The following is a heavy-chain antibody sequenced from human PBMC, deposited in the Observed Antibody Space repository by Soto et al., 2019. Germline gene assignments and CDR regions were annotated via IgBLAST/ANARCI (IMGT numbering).Heavy chain of an antibody. CDR2: IYYSGST. J-gene: IGHJ5*02. D-gene: IGHD3-3*01. Sequence: SETLSLTCTVSGGSISSSSYYWGWIRQPPGKGLEWIGSIYYSGSTYYNPPLKSRVTISVDTSKNQFSLKLSSVTAADTAVYYCARQHLDFWSGYYLNWFDPWGQGTLVTVSS. CDR1: GGSISSSSYY. V-gene: IGHV4-39*01. CDR3: ARQHLDFWSGYYLNWFDP.